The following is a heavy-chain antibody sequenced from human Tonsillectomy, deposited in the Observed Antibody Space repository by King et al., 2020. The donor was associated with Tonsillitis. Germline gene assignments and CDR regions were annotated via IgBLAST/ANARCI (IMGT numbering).Heavy chain of an antibody. CDR2: ISGSGGST. D-gene: IGHD1-26*01. CDR3: VRGGELLPSPY. J-gene: IGHJ4*02. Sequence: VQLVESGGGLVQPGGSLRLSCAASGFTFSSYAMSWVRQAPGKGLEWVSAISGSGGSTYYADSVKGRFTIPRDNSKNTLYLQMNSLRAEDTAVYYCVRGGELLPSPYWGQGTLVTVSS. CDR1: GFTFSSYA. V-gene: IGHV3-23*04.